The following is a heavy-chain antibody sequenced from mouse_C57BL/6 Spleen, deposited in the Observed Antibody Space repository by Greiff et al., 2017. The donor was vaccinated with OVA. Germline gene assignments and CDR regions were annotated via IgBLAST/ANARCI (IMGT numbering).Heavy chain of an antibody. CDR2: IDPSDSDT. J-gene: IGHJ3*01. CDR1: GYTFTSYW. V-gene: IGHV1-52*01. D-gene: IGHD2-10*02. CDR3: ARSYCNYGWFAY. Sequence: QVQLKQPGAELVRPGSSVKLSCKASGYTFTSYWMQWVKQRPIQGLEWIGNIDPSDSDTHYNQKFKDKATLTVDKSSSTAYMQLSSLTSEDSAVYYCARSYCNYGWFAYWGQGTLVTVSA.